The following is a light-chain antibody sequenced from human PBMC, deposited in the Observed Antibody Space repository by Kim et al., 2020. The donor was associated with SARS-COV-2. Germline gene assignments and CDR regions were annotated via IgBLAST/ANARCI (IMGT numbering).Light chain of an antibody. J-gene: IGKJ1*01. Sequence: DIQMTQSPSSLSASVGDRVTITCRASQRINNYLNWYQQKPGKAPKLLIYGASSLQSGVPSRFSGSGSGTDFTLTISSLQPEDFAAYYCQQSYSHPRTFGQGTKVDIK. V-gene: IGKV1-39*01. CDR1: QRINNY. CDR3: QQSYSHPRT. CDR2: GAS.